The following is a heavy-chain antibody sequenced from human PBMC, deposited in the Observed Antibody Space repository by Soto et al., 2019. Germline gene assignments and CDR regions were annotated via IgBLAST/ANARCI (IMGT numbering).Heavy chain of an antibody. D-gene: IGHD2-21*01. CDR2: IWYDGSNK. V-gene: IGHV3-33*01. CDR1: GFTVSSYG. Sequence: HPGGSLRLSCAASGFTVSSYGMHWVRQAPGKGLEWVAVIWYDGSNKYYADSVKGRFTISRDNSKNTLYLQMNSLRAEDTAVYYCARDVASQSHTEFDYWGQGTLVTVSS. J-gene: IGHJ4*02. CDR3: ARDVASQSHTEFDY.